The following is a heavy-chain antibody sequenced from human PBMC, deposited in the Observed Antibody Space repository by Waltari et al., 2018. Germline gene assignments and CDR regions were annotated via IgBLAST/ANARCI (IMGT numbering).Heavy chain of an antibody. CDR3: VEDRRSCDWLPEYFGY. Sequence: EVHLVATGGGVVQSGGFLRLSCAAYGFSFDDFTMHWVRQGPGKGLDWFSFISCDGDPEIYSNSAQRPFTPCQDSRCNLLCLEMNNLRSEDSALYLCVEDRRSCDWLPEYFGYWAQGVLVTVS. J-gene: IGHJ4*01. CDR2: ISCDGDPE. D-gene: IGHD3-9*01. V-gene: IGHV3-43*01. CDR1: GFSFDDFT.